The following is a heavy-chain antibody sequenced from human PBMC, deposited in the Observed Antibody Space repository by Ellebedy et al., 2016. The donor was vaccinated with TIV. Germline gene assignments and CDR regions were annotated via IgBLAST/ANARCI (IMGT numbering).Heavy chain of an antibody. CDR2: IYYSGST. CDR3: ARFVDLRGGMDV. V-gene: IGHV4-59*01. D-gene: IGHD3-16*01. J-gene: IGHJ6*02. CDR1: GGSISSYY. Sequence: MPSETLSLTCTVSGGSISSYYWSWIRQPPGKGLEWIGYIYYSGSTNYNPSLKSRVTISVDTSKNQFSLKLSSVTAADTAVYYCARFVDLRGGMDVWGQGTTVIVSS.